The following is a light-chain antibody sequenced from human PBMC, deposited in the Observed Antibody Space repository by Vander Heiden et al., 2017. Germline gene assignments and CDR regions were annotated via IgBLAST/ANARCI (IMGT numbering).Light chain of an antibody. CDR1: QSIHYY. Sequence: DIQMTQSPSTLSASVGDRVSVTCRASQSIHYYLAWFQQKPWKAPNLLISNASNLESGVPSRFSGSGSGTEFTLTITRLQPDDFATYFCQQYHSPWTFGQGTKLE. CDR2: NAS. CDR3: QQYHSPWT. V-gene: IGKV1-5*01. J-gene: IGKJ1*01.